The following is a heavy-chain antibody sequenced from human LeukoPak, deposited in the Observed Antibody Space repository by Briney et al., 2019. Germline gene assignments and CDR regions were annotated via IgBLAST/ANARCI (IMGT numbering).Heavy chain of an antibody. Sequence: PGGSLRLSCAASGFTFSSYWMHWVRQAPGKGLVWVSRINRDGSSTTYADSVKGRFTISRDNAKNTLYLQMNSLSADDAAVYYCATETAVSGGIFFDYWGQGTLVTVSS. V-gene: IGHV3-74*01. CDR3: ATETAVSGGIFFDY. D-gene: IGHD3-10*01. J-gene: IGHJ4*02. CDR2: INRDGSST. CDR1: GFTFSSYW.